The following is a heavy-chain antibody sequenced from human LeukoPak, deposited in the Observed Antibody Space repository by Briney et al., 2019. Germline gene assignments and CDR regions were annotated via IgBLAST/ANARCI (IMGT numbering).Heavy chain of an antibody. CDR3: ARGRAYCGGDCYLFDY. J-gene: IGHJ4*02. D-gene: IGHD2-21*02. V-gene: IGHV1-8*01. CDR2: MNPNSGNT. CDR1: GYTFTSYD. Sequence: GASVKVACKASGYTFTSYDINWVRQATGQGLEWMEWMNPNSGNTGYAQKFQGRVTMTRNTSISTGYMELSSLRSEDTAVYYCARGRAYCGGDCYLFDYWGQGTLVTVSS.